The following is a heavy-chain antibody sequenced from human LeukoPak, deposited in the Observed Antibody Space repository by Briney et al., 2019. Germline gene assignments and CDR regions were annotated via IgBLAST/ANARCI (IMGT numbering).Heavy chain of an antibody. CDR3: ARGGYTVTTWSDY. V-gene: IGHV3-11*04. D-gene: IGHD4-11*01. CDR2: ISGSGITT. CDR1: GFTFNDYY. Sequence: GGSLRLSCAASGFTFNDYYMSWIRQAPGKGLEWVSHISGSGITTYYADSVKGRFSISRDNAKSSLYLQMNSLRAEDTAVYYCARGGYTVTTWSDYWGQGTLVTVSS. J-gene: IGHJ4*02.